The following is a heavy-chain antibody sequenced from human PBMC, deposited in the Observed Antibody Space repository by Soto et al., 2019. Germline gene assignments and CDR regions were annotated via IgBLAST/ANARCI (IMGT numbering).Heavy chain of an antibody. CDR3: ARNSLKYYYDSSGYYPCDY. Sequence: QVQLVESGGGVVQPGRSLRLSCAASGFTFSSYGMHWVRQAPGKGLEWVAVISYDGSNKYYADSVKGRFTISRDNSKNTLYLQMNSLRAEDTAVYYCARNSLKYYYDSSGYYPCDYWGQGTLVTVSS. V-gene: IGHV3-30*03. J-gene: IGHJ4*02. D-gene: IGHD3-22*01. CDR2: ISYDGSNK. CDR1: GFTFSSYG.